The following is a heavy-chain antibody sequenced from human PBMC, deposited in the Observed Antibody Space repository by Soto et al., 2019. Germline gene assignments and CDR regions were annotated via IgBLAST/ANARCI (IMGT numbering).Heavy chain of an antibody. CDR1: GFTFSSYT. D-gene: IGHD7-27*01. J-gene: IGHJ4*02. V-gene: IGHV3-23*01. CDR3: AKGWGDY. Sequence: EVQLLESGGGFVQPGGSLRLSCAASGFTFSSYTMSWVRQGPGKGLEWVSGISSSGGSTVYADSVKGRFTISRDNFKNTLYLQMNSRRAEDTAVYYCAKGWGDYWGQGTRVTVSS. CDR2: ISSSGGST.